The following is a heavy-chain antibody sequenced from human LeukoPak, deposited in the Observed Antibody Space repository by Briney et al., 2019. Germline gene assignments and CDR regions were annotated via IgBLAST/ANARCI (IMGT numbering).Heavy chain of an antibody. CDR3: ASTRYSSSPILVDY. J-gene: IGHJ4*02. V-gene: IGHV4-34*01. CDR1: GGSFSGYY. CDR2: INHSGST. D-gene: IGHD6-6*01. Sequence: SETLSLTCAVYGGSFSGYYWSWIRQPPGKGLEWIGEINHSGSTNYNPSLKSRVTISVDTSKNQFSLKLSSVTAADTAVYYCASTRYSSSPILVDYWGQGTLVTVSS.